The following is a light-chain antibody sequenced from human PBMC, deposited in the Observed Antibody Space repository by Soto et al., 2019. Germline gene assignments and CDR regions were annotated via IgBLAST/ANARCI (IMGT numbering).Light chain of an antibody. CDR3: QQRSNWPPWT. J-gene: IGKJ1*01. CDR2: DAS. CDR1: QSVSSN. Sequence: EIVMTQSPATLSVSPGERATLSCRASQSVSSNLAWYQQKPGQAPRLLIYDASNRATGIPARFSGSGSGTDFTLTISSLEPADFAVYYCQQRSNWPPWTCGQGTKVDIK. V-gene: IGKV3-11*01.